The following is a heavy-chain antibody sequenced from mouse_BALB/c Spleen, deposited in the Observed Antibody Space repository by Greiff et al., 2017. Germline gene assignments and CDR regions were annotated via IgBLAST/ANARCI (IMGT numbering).Heavy chain of an antibody. CDR1: GFNIKDTY. CDR3: ARGFDD. Sequence: EVQRVESGAELVKPGASVKLSCTASGFNIKDTYMHWVKQRPEQGLEWIGRIDPANGNTKYDPKFQGKATITADTSSNTAYLQLSSLTSEDTAVYYCARGFDDWGQGTTLTVSS. J-gene: IGHJ2*01. V-gene: IGHV14-3*02. CDR2: IDPANGNT.